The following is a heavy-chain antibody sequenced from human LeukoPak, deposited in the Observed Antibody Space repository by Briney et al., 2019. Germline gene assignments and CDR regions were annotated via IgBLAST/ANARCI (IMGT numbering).Heavy chain of an antibody. J-gene: IGHJ4*02. CDR2: IYYSGRT. Sequence: PGTPSLTCTVSGGSNSSFYWSWIRKPPGKGLEWNGYIYYSGRTNYNPSLKSRVTISVDTSKNQFSLKLSSVTAADTAVYYCARGYGRDGYRTLDYWGQGTLVTVSS. D-gene: IGHD5-24*01. V-gene: IGHV4-59*01. CDR1: GGSNSSFY. CDR3: ARGYGRDGYRTLDY.